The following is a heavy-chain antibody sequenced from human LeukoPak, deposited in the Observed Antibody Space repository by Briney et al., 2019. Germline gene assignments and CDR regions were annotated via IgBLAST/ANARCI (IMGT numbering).Heavy chain of an antibody. V-gene: IGHV3-7*01. Sequence: GWSLRLSCAASGFTFSNYWISWVRQAPGKGLEWVANIKLDGSEKYYVDSVKGRFTISRDNAKNSLYLQMNSLRAEDTAVYYCAREGFRSHSGYYYYDMDVWGQGTTVTVSS. CDR2: IKLDGSEK. J-gene: IGHJ6*02. CDR3: AREGFRSHSGYYYYDMDV. CDR1: GFTFSNYW. D-gene: IGHD6-25*01.